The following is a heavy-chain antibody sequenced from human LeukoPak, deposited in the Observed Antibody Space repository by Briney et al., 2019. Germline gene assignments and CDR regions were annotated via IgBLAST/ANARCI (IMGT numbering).Heavy chain of an antibody. CDR1: GFTFSSYG. CDR3: ARELSGWFDAFDI. Sequence: GGSLRLSCAASGFTFSSYGMHWVRQAPGKGLEWVAVISYDGSNKYYADSVKGRFTISRDNSKNTLYLQMNSLRAEDTAVYYCARELSGWFDAFDIWGQGTMVTVSS. V-gene: IGHV3-30*03. J-gene: IGHJ3*02. D-gene: IGHD6-19*01. CDR2: ISYDGSNK.